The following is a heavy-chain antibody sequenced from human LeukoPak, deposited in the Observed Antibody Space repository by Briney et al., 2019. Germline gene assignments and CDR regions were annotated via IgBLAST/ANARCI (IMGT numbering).Heavy chain of an antibody. V-gene: IGHV3-53*01. J-gene: IGHJ4*02. D-gene: IGHD1-14*01. CDR1: GFTVSSNY. Sequence: GGSLRLSCAASGFTVSSNYMSWVRQAPGKGLEWVSVIYSGGSTYYADSMKGRFTISRDNAKNSLSLQMSSLRAEDTAVYYCARDQVDRIWYFDYWGQGTLVTVSS. CDR3: ARDQVDRIWYFDY. CDR2: IYSGGST.